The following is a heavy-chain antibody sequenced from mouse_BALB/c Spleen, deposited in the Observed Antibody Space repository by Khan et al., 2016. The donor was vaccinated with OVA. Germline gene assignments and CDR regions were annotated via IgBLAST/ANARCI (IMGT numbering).Heavy chain of an antibody. D-gene: IGHD1-2*01. V-gene: IGHV1-77*01. CDR2: ISPVSGDT. Sequence: QVQLKQSGAELARPGASVKLSCKASGYTFTDFYINWVKQRTGQGLEWIGEISPVSGDTFYNERFKDKATLTADKSSNTAYMQLSSLTSEASAVYFCARRNYFGYTFAYWGQGTLVTVSA. CDR1: GYTFTDFY. CDR3: ARRNYFGYTFAY. J-gene: IGHJ3*01.